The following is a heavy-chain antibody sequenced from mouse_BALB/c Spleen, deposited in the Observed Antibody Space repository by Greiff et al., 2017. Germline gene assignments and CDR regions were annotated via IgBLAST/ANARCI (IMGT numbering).Heavy chain of an antibody. D-gene: IGHD2-2*01. Sequence: EVKLQESGAELVKPGASVKLSCTASGFNIKDTYMHWVKQRPEQGLEWIGRIDPANGNTKYDPKFQGKATITADTSSNTAYLQLSSLTSEDTAVYYCARGWGYDDGYAMDYWGQGTSVTVSS. CDR1: GFNIKDTY. CDR3: ARGWGYDDGYAMDY. V-gene: IGHV14-3*02. CDR2: IDPANGNT. J-gene: IGHJ4*01.